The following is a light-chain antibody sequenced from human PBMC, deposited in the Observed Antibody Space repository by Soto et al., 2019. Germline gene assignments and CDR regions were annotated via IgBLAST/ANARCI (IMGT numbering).Light chain of an antibody. V-gene: IGKV1-33*01. CDR3: QQYANLPPSSYT. J-gene: IGKJ2*01. CDR2: DAS. Sequence: DIQMTQSPSSLSASVGDRVTITCQASQDISNYLNWYQQKPGKAPKLLIYDASNLETGVPSRFSGSRSGTDFTFTISSLQPEDIATYYCQQYANLPPSSYTFGQGTKLEIK. CDR1: QDISNY.